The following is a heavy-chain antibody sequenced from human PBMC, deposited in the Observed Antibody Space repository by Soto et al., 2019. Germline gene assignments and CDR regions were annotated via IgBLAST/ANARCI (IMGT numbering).Heavy chain of an antibody. CDR3: ARDVWAFGVAELDY. CDR1: GYTFTSYG. V-gene: IGHV1-18*01. D-gene: IGHD3-3*01. CDR2: ISAYNGNT. J-gene: IGHJ4*02. Sequence: ASVKVSCKASGYTFTSYGISWVRQAPGQGLEWMGWISAYNGNTNYAQKLQGRVTMTTDTSTSTAYMELRSLRSDDTAVYYCARDVWAFGVAELDYWGQRTLLTVSS.